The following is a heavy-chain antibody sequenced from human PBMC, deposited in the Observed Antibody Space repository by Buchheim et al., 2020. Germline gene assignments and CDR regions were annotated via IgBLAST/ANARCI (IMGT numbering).Heavy chain of an antibody. V-gene: IGHV3-7*01. CDR1: GFTFSSYW. D-gene: IGHD6-6*01. Sequence: EVQLVESGGGLVQPGGSLRLSCAASGFTFSSYWMSWVRQAPGKGLEWVANIKQDGSETYYVDSVKGRFTLSRDNAKNSLYLQMNSLRAEDTAVYYCARDLWDSSSYWFDPWGQGTL. CDR2: IKQDGSET. CDR3: ARDLWDSSSYWFDP. J-gene: IGHJ5*02.